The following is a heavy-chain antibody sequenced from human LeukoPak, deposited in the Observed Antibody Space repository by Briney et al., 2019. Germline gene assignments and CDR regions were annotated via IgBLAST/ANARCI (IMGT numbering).Heavy chain of an antibody. CDR3: ARDPDSGDYGPYYYYYMDV. Sequence: GGSLRLSWAASGFTFNIYNMSWVRQAPGKALEWVSSITSSSAYTYYADSVRGRYTISRDNAKNSLYLQMNGLRAEDTAVYYCARDPDSGDYGPYYYYYMDVWGKGTTVTISS. CDR1: GFTFNIYN. CDR2: ITSSSAYT. V-gene: IGHV3-21*01. J-gene: IGHJ6*03. D-gene: IGHD1-26*01.